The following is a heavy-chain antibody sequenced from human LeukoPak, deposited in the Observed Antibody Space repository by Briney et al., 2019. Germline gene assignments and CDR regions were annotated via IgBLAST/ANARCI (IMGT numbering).Heavy chain of an antibody. CDR2: IYHSGST. J-gene: IGHJ4*02. D-gene: IGHD5-18*01. CDR1: GYSISSGYY. CDR3: ARLDTAMVSFDY. V-gene: IGHV4-38-2*01. Sequence: SETLSLTCAVSGYSISSGYYWGWIRQPPGKGLEWIGSIYHSGSTYYNPSLKSRVTISVDTSKNQFSLKLSSVTAADTAVYYCARLDTAMVSFDYWAREPWSPSPQ.